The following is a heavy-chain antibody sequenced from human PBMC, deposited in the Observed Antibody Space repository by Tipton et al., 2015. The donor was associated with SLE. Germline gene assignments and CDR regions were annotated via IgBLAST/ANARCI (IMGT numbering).Heavy chain of an antibody. V-gene: IGHV3-30*03. CDR3: ARDEDYYDSTHAFDI. CDR2: ISYDGSNK. J-gene: IGHJ3*02. Sequence: SLRLSCAASGFTFSSYGMHWVRQAPGKGLEWVAVISYDGSNKYYGDSVKGRFTISRDNAKNSLYLQMNSLRAEDTAVYYCARDEDYYDSTHAFDIWGQGTMVTVSS. CDR1: GFTFSSYG. D-gene: IGHD3-22*01.